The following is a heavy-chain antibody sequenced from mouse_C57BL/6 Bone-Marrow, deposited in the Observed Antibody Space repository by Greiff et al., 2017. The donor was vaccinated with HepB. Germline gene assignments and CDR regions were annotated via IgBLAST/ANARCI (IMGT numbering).Heavy chain of an antibody. CDR1: GFNIPDYY. J-gene: IGHJ4*01. CDR3: ARKSVVAHYYAMDY. CDR2: IDPEDGET. Sequence: VKPGASVTLSCTASGFNIPDYYMHWVKQRTEQGLEWIGRIDPEDGETKYAPKFQGKATITADTSSNTAYLQLSSLTSEDTAVYYCARKSVVAHYYAMDYWGQGTSVTVSS. V-gene: IGHV14-2*01. D-gene: IGHD1-1*01.